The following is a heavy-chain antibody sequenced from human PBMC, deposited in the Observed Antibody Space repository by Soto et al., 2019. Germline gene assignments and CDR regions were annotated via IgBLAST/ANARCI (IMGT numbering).Heavy chain of an antibody. CDR2: INPSGGST. Sequence: GASVKVSCKASGYTFTSYYMRWVRQAPGQGLEWMGIINPSGGSTSYAQKFQGRVTMTTDTSTSTAYMELSSLRSEDTAVYYCARSYPLYCSSTSFYPYYFDCLGPGTQVNGPS. CDR1: GYTFTSYY. V-gene: IGHV1-46*01. J-gene: IGHJ4*03. CDR3: ARSYPLYCSSTSFYPYYFDC. D-gene: IGHD2-2*01.